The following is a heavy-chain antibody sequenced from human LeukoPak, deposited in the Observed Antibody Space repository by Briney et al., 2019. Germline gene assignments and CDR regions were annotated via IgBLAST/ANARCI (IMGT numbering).Heavy chain of an antibody. Sequence: AGGSLRLSCVASGFAFSSYGMSWVRQAPGKGLEWVAGISGSGVSTYYADSVKGRFTISRDNSKSTLYLQMNSLKLEAPAVYYFAKRGPRGYCSGHTCHRAFDLGGEGTLVTVP. V-gene: IGHV3-23*01. CDR2: ISGSGVST. J-gene: IGHJ4*02. CDR1: GFAFSSYG. D-gene: IGHD2-15*01. CDR3: AKRGPRGYCSGHTCHRAFDL.